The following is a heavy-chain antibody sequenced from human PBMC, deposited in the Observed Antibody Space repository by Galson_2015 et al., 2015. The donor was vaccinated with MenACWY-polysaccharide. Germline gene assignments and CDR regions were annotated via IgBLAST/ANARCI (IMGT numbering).Heavy chain of an antibody. CDR1: GFTFSAYW. J-gene: IGHJ3*02. CDR2: VNTDQSGT. Sequence: SLRLSCAASGFTFSAYWMHWVRQAPGKGLVWVSRVNTDQSGTGYAGSVEGRFTISRDNAKNTLYLQMNNLRTKDTAIYYCARPSAAVARRQQPDMFAFEIWGQGIMVTASS. D-gene: IGHD6-19*01. CDR3: ARPSAAVARRQQPDMFAFEI. V-gene: IGHV3-74*01.